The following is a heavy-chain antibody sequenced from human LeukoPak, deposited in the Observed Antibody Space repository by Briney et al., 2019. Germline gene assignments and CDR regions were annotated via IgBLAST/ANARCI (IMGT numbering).Heavy chain of an antibody. CDR1: GFTFSSYG. D-gene: IGHD6-25*01. V-gene: IGHV3-30*18. J-gene: IGHJ4*02. CDR2: ISYDGSNK. CDR3: AKDLGGH. Sequence: GGSLRLSCAASGFTFSSYGMHWVRQAPGKGLEWVAVISYDGSNKYYADSVKGRFTISRDNSKNALYLQMNSLRAEDTAVYYCAKDLGGHWGQGTLVTVSS.